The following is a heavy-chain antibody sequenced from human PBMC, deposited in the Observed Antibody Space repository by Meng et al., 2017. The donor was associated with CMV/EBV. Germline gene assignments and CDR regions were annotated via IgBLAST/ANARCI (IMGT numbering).Heavy chain of an antibody. CDR3: ARIVIVPAAPYYYYYGMDV. CDR2: INPNSGGT. CDR1: GYTFTGHY. Sequence: ASVKVSCKASGYTFTGHYMHWVRQAPGQGLEWMGWINPNSGGTNYAQKFQGRVTMTRDTSISTAYMELSRLRSDDTAVYYCARIVIVPAAPYYYYYGMDVWGQGTTVTVSS. J-gene: IGHJ6*02. V-gene: IGHV1-2*02. D-gene: IGHD2-2*01.